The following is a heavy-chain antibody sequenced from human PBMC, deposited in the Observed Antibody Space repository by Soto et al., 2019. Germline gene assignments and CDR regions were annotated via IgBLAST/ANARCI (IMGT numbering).Heavy chain of an antibody. D-gene: IGHD1-26*01. Sequence: GGSLRLSCAASGFTFSSYNMNWVRQAPGKGLEWVSSISSSGSSIFYADSVKGRFTVSRDNSKNTLYLQMNSLRAEDTAVYYCAKAPWELLPPLEYFQNWGQGTLVTVSS. CDR2: ISSSGSSI. J-gene: IGHJ1*01. CDR3: AKAPWELLPPLEYFQN. V-gene: IGHV3-21*04. CDR1: GFTFSSYN.